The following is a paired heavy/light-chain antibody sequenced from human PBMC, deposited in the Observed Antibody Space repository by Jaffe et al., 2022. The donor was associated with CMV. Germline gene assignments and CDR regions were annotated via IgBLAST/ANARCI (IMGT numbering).Heavy chain of an antibody. V-gene: IGHV1-3*01. CDR2: ISPINGNA. CDR1: GYTFGSYG. CDR3: ARMTMVTTFDS. Sequence: QVHLVQSGAEVKKPGASVKISCKASGYTFGSYGIHWLRQAPGQQFEWMGSISPINGNAKYSQKFQGKVTFTRDTSASTAYMELSSLRFEDTAVYFCARMTMVTTFDSWGQGTLVTVSS. D-gene: IGHD4-17*01. J-gene: IGHJ4*02.
Light chain of an antibody. CDR1: QGIRES. J-gene: IGKJ3*01. V-gene: IGKV1-NL1*01. Sequence: DIQMTQSPSSLSASVGDRVTITCRASQGIRESLAWFHQKPGKAPKLLVFAASRLEDGVPSRFSGSGSGAEFTLIISSLQPEDFATYYCQQYHTTPFTFGPGTKVDVK. CDR3: QQYHTTPFT. CDR2: AAS.